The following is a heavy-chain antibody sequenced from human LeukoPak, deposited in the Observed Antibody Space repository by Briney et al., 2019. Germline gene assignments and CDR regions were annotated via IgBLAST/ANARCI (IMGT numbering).Heavy chain of an antibody. CDR1: GYSFTRNY. D-gene: IGHD3-10*01. V-gene: IGHV1-46*01. J-gene: IGHJ4*02. CDR2: INPSDGST. Sequence: GASVKVSCKASGYSFTRNYIHWVRQAPGQGLEWMGIINPSDGSTNYAQKFQGRVTMTRDTSTSTVYMELSSLGAEDTAVYYCARGGLTMVRGVIEGFDYWGQGTLVTVSS. CDR3: ARGGLTMVRGVIEGFDY.